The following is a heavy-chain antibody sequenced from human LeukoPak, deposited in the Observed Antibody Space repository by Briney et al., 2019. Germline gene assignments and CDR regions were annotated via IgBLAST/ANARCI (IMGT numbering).Heavy chain of an antibody. V-gene: IGHV4-34*01. J-gene: IGHJ3*01. CDR2: INHSGST. Sequence: PSETLSLTCAVYGGSFSGYYWSWIRQPPGKGLEWIGEINHSGSTYYNPSLKSRVTISVDTSKNQFSLKLSSVTAADTAVYYCARERLYSSSWYPNPWGQGTMVTVSS. CDR1: GGSFSGYY. D-gene: IGHD6-13*01. CDR3: ARERLYSSSWYPNP.